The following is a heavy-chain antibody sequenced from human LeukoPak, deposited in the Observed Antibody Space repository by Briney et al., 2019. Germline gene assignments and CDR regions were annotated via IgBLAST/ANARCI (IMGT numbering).Heavy chain of an antibody. CDR2: INPSSGGT. CDR3: ARDRAVAAISWFDP. D-gene: IGHD2-21*02. Sequence: ASVKVSCKASGYTFTGYHMHWVRQAPGQGLEWMGWINPSSGGTNYAQKFQGRVTMTRDTSISTAYMELSRLRSDDTAVYFCARDRAVAAISWFDPWGLGTLVTVSS. V-gene: IGHV1-2*02. J-gene: IGHJ5*02. CDR1: GYTFTGYH.